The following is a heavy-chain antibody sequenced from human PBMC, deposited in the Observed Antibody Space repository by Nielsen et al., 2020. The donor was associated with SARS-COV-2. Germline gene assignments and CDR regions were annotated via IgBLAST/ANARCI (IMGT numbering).Heavy chain of an antibody. Sequence: GESLKISCAASGFTFSSYGMHWVRQVPGKGLEWVAVISYDGSNKYYADSVKGRFTISRDNSKNTLYLQMNSLRAEDTAVYYCAKDRDSSSSGALSWGQGTLVTVSS. CDR2: ISYDGSNK. CDR1: GFTFSSYG. V-gene: IGHV3-30*18. J-gene: IGHJ5*02. D-gene: IGHD6-6*01. CDR3: AKDRDSSSSGALS.